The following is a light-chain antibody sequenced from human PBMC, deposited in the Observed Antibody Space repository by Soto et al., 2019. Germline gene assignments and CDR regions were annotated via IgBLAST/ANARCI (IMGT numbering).Light chain of an antibody. J-gene: IGKJ5*01. V-gene: IGKV1-39*01. CDR3: QQTYSTPIT. CDR2: GAS. CDR1: QIIVTY. Sequence: DVQVTQSPSSLSASVGDRVTITCRTSQIIVTYLSWYQQRPGKAPTLLIYGASTLQSGVPARFSGSGSGTDFSLTINCLQPEDSATYYCQQTYSTPITFGRGTRLEIK.